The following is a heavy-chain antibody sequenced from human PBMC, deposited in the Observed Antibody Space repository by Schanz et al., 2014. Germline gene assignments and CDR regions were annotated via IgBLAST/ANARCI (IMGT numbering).Heavy chain of an antibody. Sequence: EMQLLESGGGLIQPGGSLRLSCAASGFTFSTHAMSWVRQAPGKGLEWVSSISGDHRNTFYADSVKGRFTISRDNSKNTLYLQMNSLRPGDTAVYYCARESSNDIVLVPGAVFDHWGQGILVTVSS. CDR1: GFTFSTHA. D-gene: IGHD2-2*01. CDR3: ARESSNDIVLVPGAVFDH. J-gene: IGHJ4*02. CDR2: ISGDHRNT. V-gene: IGHV3-23*01.